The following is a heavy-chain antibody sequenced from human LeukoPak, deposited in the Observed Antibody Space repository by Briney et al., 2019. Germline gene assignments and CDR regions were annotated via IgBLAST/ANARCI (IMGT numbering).Heavy chain of an antibody. J-gene: IGHJ4*02. V-gene: IGHV4-34*01. CDR1: GGSFSGYY. CDR2: INHSGST. Sequence: SETLSLTCAVYGGSFSGYYWSWIRQPPGKGLEWIGEINHSGSTNYNPSLKSRVTISVDTSKNQFSLKLSSVTAADTAVYYCARDPTILSYYYVYFDYWGQGTLVTVSS. CDR3: ARDPTILSYYYVYFDY. D-gene: IGHD3-22*01.